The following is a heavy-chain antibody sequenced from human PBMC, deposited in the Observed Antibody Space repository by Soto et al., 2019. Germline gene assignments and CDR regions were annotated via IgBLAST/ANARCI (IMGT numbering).Heavy chain of an antibody. V-gene: IGHV3-30-3*01. CDR3: ARVLSPGRAAAVFQH. CDR2: ISYDGSNK. J-gene: IGHJ1*01. D-gene: IGHD6-13*01. CDR1: GFTFSSYA. Sequence: GGSLRLSCAASGFTFSSYAMHWVRQAPGKGLEWVAVISYDGSNKYYADSVKGRFTISRDNSKNTLYLQMNSLRAEDTAVYYCARVLSPGRAAAVFQHWGQGTLVTVSS.